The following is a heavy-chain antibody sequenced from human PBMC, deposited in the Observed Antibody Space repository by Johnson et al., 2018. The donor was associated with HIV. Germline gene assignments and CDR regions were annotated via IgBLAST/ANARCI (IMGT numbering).Heavy chain of an antibody. J-gene: IGHJ3*02. CDR3: AKGHSSGYPKDAFDI. V-gene: IGHV3-30*02. CDR2: IRYDGDIT. Sequence: QVQLVESGGGVVQPGRSLRLSCAASRFTFSNYGMHWVRQAPGKGLEWVAFIRYDGDITYYVDSVKGRFTISRDNSKNTLYLQMNSLRTEDTAMYYCAKGHSSGYPKDAFDIWGRGTMVTVSS. CDR1: RFTFSNYG. D-gene: IGHD3-22*01.